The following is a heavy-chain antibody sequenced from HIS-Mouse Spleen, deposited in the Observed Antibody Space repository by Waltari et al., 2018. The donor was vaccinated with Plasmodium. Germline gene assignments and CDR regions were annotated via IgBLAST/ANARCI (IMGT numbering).Heavy chain of an antibody. Sequence: VQLVESGGGLVQPGGSLRLSCAASGFTFSSYWMSWVRQGPGKGLEWVAVISYDGSNKYYADSVKGRFTISRDNSKNTLYLQMNSLRAEDTAVYYCAKEVLGYYDFWSRPDYWGQGTLVTVSS. J-gene: IGHJ4*02. CDR2: ISYDGSNK. CDR3: AKEVLGYYDFWSRPDY. V-gene: IGHV3-30*18. CDR1: GFTFSSYW. D-gene: IGHD3-3*01.